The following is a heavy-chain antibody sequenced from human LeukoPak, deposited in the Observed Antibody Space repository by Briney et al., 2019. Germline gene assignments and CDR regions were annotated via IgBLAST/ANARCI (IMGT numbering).Heavy chain of an antibody. Sequence: LEASVKVSCKASGYTFTGYYMHWVRQAPGQGLEWMGWINPNSGGTNYAQKFQGRVTMTRDTSISTAYMELSRLRSEDTAVYYCARDLGLERRRAYGFDYWGQGTLVTVSS. D-gene: IGHD1-1*01. CDR2: INPNSGGT. CDR3: ARDLGLERRRAYGFDY. CDR1: GYTFTGYY. V-gene: IGHV1-2*03. J-gene: IGHJ4*02.